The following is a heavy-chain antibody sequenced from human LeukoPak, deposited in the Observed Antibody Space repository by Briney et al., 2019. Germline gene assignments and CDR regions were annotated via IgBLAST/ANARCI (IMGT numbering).Heavy chain of an antibody. CDR1: GYTFTSYG. Sequence: ASVKVSCKASGYTFTSYGISWVRQAPGQGLEWMGWISAYNGNTNYAQKLQGRVTMTRNTSISTAYMELSSLRSEDTAVYYCWVRVTSDYFDYWGQGTLVTVSS. CDR3: WVRVTSDYFDY. V-gene: IGHV1-18*01. J-gene: IGHJ4*02. CDR2: ISAYNGNT. D-gene: IGHD4-11*01.